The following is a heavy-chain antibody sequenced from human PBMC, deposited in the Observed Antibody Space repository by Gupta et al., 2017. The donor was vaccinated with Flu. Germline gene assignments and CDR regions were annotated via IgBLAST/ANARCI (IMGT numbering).Heavy chain of an antibody. V-gene: IGHV3-73*02. D-gene: IGHD3-22*01. CDR2: IRSKANSYAT. CDR3: TRLGSDSSGSPVDY. Sequence: EVQLVESGGGLVPPGGSLKLSCAASGFTFSGSAMHWVRQASGKGLEWVGSIRSKANSYATAYAASVKGRFTISRDDSKNTAYLQMNSLKTEDTAVYYCTRLGSDSSGSPVDYWGQGTLVTVSS. CDR1: GFTFSGSA. J-gene: IGHJ4*02.